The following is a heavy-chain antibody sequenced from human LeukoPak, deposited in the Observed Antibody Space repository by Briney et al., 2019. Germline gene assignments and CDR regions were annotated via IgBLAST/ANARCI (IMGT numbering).Heavy chain of an antibody. CDR2: IYYSGST. D-gene: IGHD5-12*01. Sequence: SETLFLTCTVSGGSISSYYWSWIRQPPGKGLEWIGYIYYSGSTNYNPSLKSRVTISVDTSKNQFSLKLSSVTAADTAVYYCARSRGVATNWFDPWGQGTLVTVSS. J-gene: IGHJ5*02. CDR3: ARSRGVATNWFDP. CDR1: GGSISSYY. V-gene: IGHV4-59*08.